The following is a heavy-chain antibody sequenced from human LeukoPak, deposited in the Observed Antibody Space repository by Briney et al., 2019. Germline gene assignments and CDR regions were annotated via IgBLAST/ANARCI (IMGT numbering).Heavy chain of an antibody. D-gene: IGHD2-2*01. CDR2: ISHDGSSK. Sequence: PGGSLRLSCAASGFTFSSYGMHWVRQAPGTGLEWVAVISHDGSSKFHADSVKGRFTISRDNSKNTLYLQMNSLRAEDTAVYYCARMRGRYCSSNGCYVQYWGQGALVTVSS. V-gene: IGHV3-30*19. CDR1: GFTFSSYG. J-gene: IGHJ4*02. CDR3: ARMRGRYCSSNGCYVQY.